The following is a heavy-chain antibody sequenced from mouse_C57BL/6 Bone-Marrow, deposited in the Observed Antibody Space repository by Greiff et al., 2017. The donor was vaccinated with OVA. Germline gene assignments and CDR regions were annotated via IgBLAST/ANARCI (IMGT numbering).Heavy chain of an antibody. CDR1: GFSFTSSG. Sequence: VKLMESGPGLVAPSQCLSITCTVSGFSFTSSGVSWVRQPPGKGLEWLGVIWGDGSTNYHSALISRLSISKDNSKSQVFLKLNSLQTDDTATYYCAKGGNGYYLAWFAYWGQGTLVTVSA. CDR3: AKGGNGYYLAWFAY. V-gene: IGHV2-3*01. CDR2: IWGDGST. D-gene: IGHD2-3*01. J-gene: IGHJ3*01.